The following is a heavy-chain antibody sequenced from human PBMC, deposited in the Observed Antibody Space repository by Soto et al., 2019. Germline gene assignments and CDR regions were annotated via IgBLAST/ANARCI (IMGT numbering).Heavy chain of an antibody. V-gene: IGHV4-31*03. Sequence: QVQLQESGPGLVKPSQTLSLTCTVSGGSISSGGYYWSWIRQHPGKGLEWIWYIYYSGSTYYNPSLKSRVTISVDTSKNQFSLKLSSVTAADTAVYYCASGMVRGVIFGAFDIWGQGTMVTVSS. CDR3: ASGMVRGVIFGAFDI. J-gene: IGHJ3*02. CDR1: GGSISSGGYY. D-gene: IGHD3-10*01. CDR2: IYYSGST.